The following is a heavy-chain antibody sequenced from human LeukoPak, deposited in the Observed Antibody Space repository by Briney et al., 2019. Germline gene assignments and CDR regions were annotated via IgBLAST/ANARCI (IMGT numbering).Heavy chain of an antibody. CDR1: GFTFSDYY. CDR3: AKDLVGYGDYEGGGY. Sequence: PGGSLRLSCAASGFTFSDYYMSWIRQAPGKGLEWVSFISSSGSNTQYADSVKGRFTISRDNAKHSLYLQMNILRAEDTAIYYCAKDLVGYGDYEGGGYWGQGTLVTVSS. V-gene: IGHV3-11*01. D-gene: IGHD4-17*01. J-gene: IGHJ4*02. CDR2: ISSSGSNT.